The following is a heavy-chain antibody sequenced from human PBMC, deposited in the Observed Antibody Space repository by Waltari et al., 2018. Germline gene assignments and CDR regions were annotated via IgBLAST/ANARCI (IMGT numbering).Heavy chain of an antibody. CDR1: GYIFTNYA. CDR3: ARGIQLWGRGSWYFDN. J-gene: IGHJ4*02. D-gene: IGHD3-16*01. Sequence: QVQLVQSGSELKKPGASVKVSCKASGYIFTNYAMNWVRQAPGKGLEWMGWFNTKTRNPTYAQGFRGLFVFSLDTSVSTASLQISSLKAEDTAVYYCARGIQLWGRGSWYFDNWGQGTLVTVSS. V-gene: IGHV7-4-1*02. CDR2: FNTKTRNP.